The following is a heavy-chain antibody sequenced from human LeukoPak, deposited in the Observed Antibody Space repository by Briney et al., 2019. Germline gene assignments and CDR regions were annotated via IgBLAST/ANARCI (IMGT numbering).Heavy chain of an antibody. CDR3: VVVSYCAVDCYDY. Sequence: GGSLRLSCAASGFTFSSYAMSWVRQAPGKGLEWVSAISGSGGRTYYADSVRGRFTISRDNSKNTVYVQMNSLRAEGTAVYFCVVVSYCAVDCYDYWGQGTLVTVSS. D-gene: IGHD2-21*01. CDR1: GFTFSSYA. CDR2: ISGSGGRT. J-gene: IGHJ4*02. V-gene: IGHV3-23*01.